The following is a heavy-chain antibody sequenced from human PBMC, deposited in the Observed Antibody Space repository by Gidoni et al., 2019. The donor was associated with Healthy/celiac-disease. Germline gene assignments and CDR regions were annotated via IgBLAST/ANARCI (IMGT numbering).Heavy chain of an antibody. V-gene: IGHV5-51*01. CDR2: IYPGDSDT. Sequence: EVQLVQSGAEVKKPGESLKISCKGSGYSFTSYWLGWVRQMHGKGLEWGGMIYPGDSDTSYSQSFQGQVTISADKSISTAYLQWSSLKASDTAMYYCARQITMIVADAFDIWGQVTMVTVSS. D-gene: IGHD3-22*01. CDR1: GYSFTSYW. CDR3: ARQITMIVADAFDI. J-gene: IGHJ3*02.